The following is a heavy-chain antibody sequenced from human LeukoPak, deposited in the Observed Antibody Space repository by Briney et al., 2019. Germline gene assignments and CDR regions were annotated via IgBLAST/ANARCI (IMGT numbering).Heavy chain of an antibody. V-gene: IGHV3-33*01. Sequence: PGGSLRLSCAASGFTFSSYGMHWVRQAPGKGLEWVAVIWYDGSNKYYADSVKGRFTISRDNSKNTLYLQMNSLRAEDTAVYYCAREGWFGDYTWFDPWGQGTLVTVSS. CDR2: IWYDGSNK. CDR3: AREGWFGDYTWFDP. J-gene: IGHJ5*02. CDR1: GFTFSSYG. D-gene: IGHD3-10*01.